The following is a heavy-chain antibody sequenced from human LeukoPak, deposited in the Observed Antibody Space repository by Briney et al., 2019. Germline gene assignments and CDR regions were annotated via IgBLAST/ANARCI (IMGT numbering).Heavy chain of an antibody. CDR1: GGSISSGSYY. V-gene: IGHV4-61*02. D-gene: IGHD3-10*01. CDR3: ARVPHPMVRGYYNGMDV. Sequence: SQTLSLTCTVSGGSISSGSYYWSWIRQPAGKGLEWIGRIYTSGSTNYNPSLKSRVTISVDTSKNQFSLKLNSVTAADTAVYYCARVPHPMVRGYYNGMDVWGQGTTVTVSS. CDR2: IYTSGST. J-gene: IGHJ6*02.